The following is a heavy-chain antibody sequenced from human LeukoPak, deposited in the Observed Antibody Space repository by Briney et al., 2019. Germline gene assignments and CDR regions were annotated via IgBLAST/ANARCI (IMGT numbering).Heavy chain of an antibody. V-gene: IGHV3-7*01. Sequence: GGSRRLSCAASGFTFSSYWMSSVRQAPGKGLEWVANIKQDGSENYYVDSVKGRFTISRDNAKTSLYLQMNSLRAEDTAVYYCARHRGSYYYFDYWGQGTLVTVSS. CDR3: ARHRGSYYYFDY. CDR1: GFTFSSYW. J-gene: IGHJ4*02. CDR2: IKQDGSEN. D-gene: IGHD1-26*01.